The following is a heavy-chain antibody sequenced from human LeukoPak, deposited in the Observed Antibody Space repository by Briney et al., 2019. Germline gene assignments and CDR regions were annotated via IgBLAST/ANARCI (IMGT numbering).Heavy chain of an antibody. CDR2: IDSSSSYI. CDR3: ARPGITGTMGYGAFDI. V-gene: IGHV3-21*01. CDR1: GFTFSSYS. D-gene: IGHD1-7*01. Sequence: GGSLRLSCAASGFTFSSYSINWVSQAPGKGLEWVSSIDSSSSYIYYADSVKGRFTISRDNAKNSLFLQMNSLRVEDTAVYYCARPGITGTMGYGAFDIWGQGTRVTVSS. J-gene: IGHJ3*02.